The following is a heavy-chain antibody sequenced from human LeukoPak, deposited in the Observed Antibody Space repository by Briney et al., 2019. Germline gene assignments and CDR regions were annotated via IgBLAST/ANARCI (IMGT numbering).Heavy chain of an antibody. CDR2: IYYSGST. V-gene: IGHV4-59*01. CDR1: GGSISSYY. D-gene: IGHD6-19*01. Sequence: PSETLSLTCTVSGGSISSYYWSWIRQPPGKGLEWIGYIYYSGSTYYNPSLKSRVTISVDTSKNQFSLKLSSVTAADTAVYYCARGLAVAGIAYWGQGTLVTVSS. J-gene: IGHJ4*02. CDR3: ARGLAVAGIAY.